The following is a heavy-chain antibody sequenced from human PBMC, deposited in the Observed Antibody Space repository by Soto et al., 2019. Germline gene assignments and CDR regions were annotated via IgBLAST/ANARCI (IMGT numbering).Heavy chain of an antibody. CDR2: ISGNGVST. D-gene: IGHD2-15*01. V-gene: IGHV3-23*01. CDR1: GFTFSGYA. CDR3: AKGLVVVVALIHDAFDI. J-gene: IGHJ3*02. Sequence: GGSLRLSCAASGFTFSGYAMSWVRQAPGKGLEWVSAISGNGVSTYHADSVKGRFTISRDNSKNTLYLQMNSLRAEDTAIYYCAKGLVVVVALIHDAFDIWGQGTMVTVSS.